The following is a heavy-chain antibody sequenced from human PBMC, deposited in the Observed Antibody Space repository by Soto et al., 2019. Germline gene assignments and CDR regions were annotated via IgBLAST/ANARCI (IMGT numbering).Heavy chain of an antibody. CDR1: GYSFACYW. D-gene: IGHD2-2*01. V-gene: IGHV5-10-1*01. J-gene: IGHJ4*02. Sequence: GESLMFSGTGCGYSFACYWITRVRQKPGQRLEWRGRIDPSDSPTYYSPSLRGHVTIQYTTSITTVFLQWSSLSSSDTAMYYCAGPRYESDTGPKYHYYLDSWGQGTPVTVSS. CDR2: IDPSDSPT. CDR3: AGPRYESDTGPKYHYYLDS.